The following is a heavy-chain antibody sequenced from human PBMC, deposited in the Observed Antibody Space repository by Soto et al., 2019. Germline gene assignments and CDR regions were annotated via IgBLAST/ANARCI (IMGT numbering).Heavy chain of an antibody. D-gene: IGHD3-3*01. CDR2: VNHSGSP. J-gene: IGHJ6*02. CDR3: AKARFSQWLQDYYGLDV. Sequence: QVHLQQWGPGLLKLSETLSLTCGVSGSLPVGSLSTYFWTWIRQTPAKGLEWVGEVNHSGSPNYIPSLKIRFTMSFDTSKNQISLNLPAVTAADTAVYYWAKARFSQWLQDYYGLDVWGQGTTVAGSS. V-gene: IGHV4-34*01. CDR1: GSLPVGSLSTYF.